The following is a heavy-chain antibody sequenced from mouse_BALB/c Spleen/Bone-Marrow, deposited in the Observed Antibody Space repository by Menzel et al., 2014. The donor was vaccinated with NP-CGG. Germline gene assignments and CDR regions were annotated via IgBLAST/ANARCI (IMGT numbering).Heavy chain of an antibody. J-gene: IGHJ3*01. CDR1: GYTFTDYA. CDR2: ISTYSGNT. Sequence: VKLMESGPELVRPGVSVKISCKGSGYTFTDYAMHWVKQSHAKSLEWIGVISTYSGNTNYNQKFKGKATMTVVKSSSTAYMELARLTSEDSAIYYCARSGYGYDWFAYWGQGTLVTVSA. D-gene: IGHD2-2*01. CDR3: ARSGYGYDWFAY. V-gene: IGHV1-67*01.